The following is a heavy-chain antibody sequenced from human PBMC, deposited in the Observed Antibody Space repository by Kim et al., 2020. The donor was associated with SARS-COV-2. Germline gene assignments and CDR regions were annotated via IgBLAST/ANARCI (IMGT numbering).Heavy chain of an antibody. CDR1: GLNFGDYA. CDR2: IRSKRYGETT. J-gene: IGHJ4*02. D-gene: IGHD3-22*01. CDR3: TSGPYYYDSAAYYHDD. Sequence: GGSLRLSCTTSGLNFGDYAMSWFRQAPGKGLEWVAFIRSKRYGETTEYAASVKGRFTISRDDSKRITYLQMNGLKTEDTAVYYCTSGPYYYDSAAYYHDDWGQGTLVTVSS. V-gene: IGHV3-49*03.